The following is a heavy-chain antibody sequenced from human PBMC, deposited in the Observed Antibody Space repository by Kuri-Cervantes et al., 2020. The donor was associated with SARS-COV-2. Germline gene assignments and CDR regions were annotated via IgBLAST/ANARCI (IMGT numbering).Heavy chain of an antibody. CDR1: GYTFTSYY. D-gene: IGHD6-13*01. Sequence: ASVKVSCKASGYTFTSYYMHWVRQAPGQGLEWMGIINPSGGSTSYAQKFQGRVTMARDTSTSTVYMELSSLRSEDTAVYYCARADSSSWANYGMDVWGQGTTVTVSS. V-gene: IGHV1-46*01. J-gene: IGHJ6*02. CDR2: INPSGGST. CDR3: ARADSSSWANYGMDV.